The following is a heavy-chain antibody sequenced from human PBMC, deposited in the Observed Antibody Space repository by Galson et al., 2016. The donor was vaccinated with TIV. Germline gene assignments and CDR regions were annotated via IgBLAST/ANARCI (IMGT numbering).Heavy chain of an antibody. V-gene: IGHV1-69*10. Sequence: SVKVSCKASGGTFTKFAFIWVRQAPGQGLEWMGEIIPVLDVADYAQKFQGRVTITADKPTTTPYMELSSLESEDTAVYYCARSVPHTYCMDVWGKGTTVTVSS. D-gene: IGHD5/OR15-5a*01. CDR2: IIPVLDVA. CDR3: ARSVPHTYCMDV. J-gene: IGHJ6*04. CDR1: GGTFTKFA.